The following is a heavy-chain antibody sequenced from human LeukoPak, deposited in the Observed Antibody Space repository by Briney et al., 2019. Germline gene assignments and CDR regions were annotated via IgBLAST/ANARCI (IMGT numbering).Heavy chain of an antibody. CDR3: ARPDTSPGGVWYYDY. V-gene: IGHV3-7*01. Sequence: GGSLRLSCAASGFTFSSYWMHWVRQAPGKGVEGVANINQDGSEKEYVDSGKGRCTSSRDNAKHPLSLQIISPSADDPAVYYCARPDTSPGGVWYYDYWGQGHLVPVSS. CDR2: INQDGSEK. J-gene: IGHJ4*02. CDR1: GFTFSSYW. D-gene: IGHD3-16*01.